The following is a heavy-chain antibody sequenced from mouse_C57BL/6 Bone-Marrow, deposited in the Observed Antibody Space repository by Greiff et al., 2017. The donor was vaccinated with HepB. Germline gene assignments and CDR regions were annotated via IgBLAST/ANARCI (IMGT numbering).Heavy chain of an antibody. CDR1: GYTFTSYW. J-gene: IGHJ1*03. V-gene: IGHV1-52*01. CDR3: ARHLGLDGGYVDV. D-gene: IGHD3-1*01. CDR2: IDPSDSET. Sequence: QVQLQQPGAELVRPGSSVKLSCKASGYTFTSYWMHWVKQRPIQGLEWIGNIDPSDSETHYNQKFKDKATLTVDKSSSTAYMQLSSLTSEDSAVYYCARHLGLDGGYVDVWGTGTTVTVSS.